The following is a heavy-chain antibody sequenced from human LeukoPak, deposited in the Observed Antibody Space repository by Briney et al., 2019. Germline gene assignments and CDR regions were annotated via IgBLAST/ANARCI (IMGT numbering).Heavy chain of an antibody. D-gene: IGHD6-6*01. Sequence: PGGSLRLSCATSGFTFSNYAMSWVRQAPGKGLEWVSVIYSGGSTYYADSVKGRFTISRHNSKNTLYLQMNSLRTEDTAVYYCARDRYSSSSFWFDPWGQGTLVTVSS. CDR2: IYSGGST. CDR3: ARDRYSSSSFWFDP. CDR1: GFTFSNYA. V-gene: IGHV3-53*04. J-gene: IGHJ5*02.